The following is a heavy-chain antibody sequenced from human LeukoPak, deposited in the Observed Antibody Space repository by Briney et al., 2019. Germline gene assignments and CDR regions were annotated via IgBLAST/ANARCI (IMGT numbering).Heavy chain of an antibody. Sequence: GGSLRLSCAASGFTVSSDYMSWVRQAPGKGLAWVSRINSDGSSTSYADSVKGRFTISRDNAKNTLYLQMNSLRAEDTAVYYCARESLGIEDYWGQGTLVTVSS. J-gene: IGHJ4*02. CDR1: GFTVSSDY. CDR3: ARESLGIEDY. V-gene: IGHV3-74*01. D-gene: IGHD7-27*01. CDR2: INSDGSST.